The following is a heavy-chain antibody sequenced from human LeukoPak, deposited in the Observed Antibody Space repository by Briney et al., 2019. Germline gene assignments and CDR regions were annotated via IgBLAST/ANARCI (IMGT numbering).Heavy chain of an antibody. D-gene: IGHD1-26*01. CDR2: IKQDGSEK. J-gene: IGHJ4*02. Sequence: GGSLRLSCAASGFTFSSYWMSWVSQAPGKGLEWVANIKQDGSEKYYVDSVKGRFTISRDNAKNSLYLQMNSLRAEDTAVYYCARGVSGSSRYFFDYWGQGTLVTVSS. V-gene: IGHV3-7*01. CDR1: GFTFSSYW. CDR3: ARGVSGSSRYFFDY.